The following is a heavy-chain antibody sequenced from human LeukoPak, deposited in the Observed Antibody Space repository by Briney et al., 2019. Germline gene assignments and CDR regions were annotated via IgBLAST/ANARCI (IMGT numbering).Heavy chain of an antibody. CDR2: IIPIFGTA. Sequence: ASVKVSCKAPGGTFSSYAISWVRQAPGQGLEWMGGIIPIFGTANYAQKFQGRVTITADKSTSTAYMELSSLRSEDTAVYYCARGLVGYCSGGSCYAGYGMDVWGKGTTATVSS. CDR1: GGTFSSYA. V-gene: IGHV1-69*06. D-gene: IGHD2-15*01. CDR3: ARGLVGYCSGGSCYAGYGMDV. J-gene: IGHJ6*04.